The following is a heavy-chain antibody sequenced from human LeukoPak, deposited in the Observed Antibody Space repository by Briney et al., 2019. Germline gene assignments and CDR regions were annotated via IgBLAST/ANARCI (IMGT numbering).Heavy chain of an antibody. J-gene: IGHJ4*02. D-gene: IGHD3-10*01. CDR2: INDSGGST. CDR1: GFTFSSYA. Sequence: PGGSLRLSCAASGFTFSSYAMSWARQAPGKGLEWVSTINDSGGSTYYADSVKGRFTISRDNSEDTLYLQMNSLRAEDTAIYYCAKADGSGNYSPHFDYWGQGTLVTVSS. CDR3: AKADGSGNYSPHFDY. V-gene: IGHV3-23*01.